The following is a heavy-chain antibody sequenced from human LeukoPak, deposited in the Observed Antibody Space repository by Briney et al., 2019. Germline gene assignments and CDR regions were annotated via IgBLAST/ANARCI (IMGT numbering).Heavy chain of an antibody. V-gene: IGHV3-23*01. CDR3: AKLSGSFYYFDY. J-gene: IGHJ4*02. D-gene: IGHD1-26*01. CDR1: GLTFSSYG. CDR2: ISGSGGST. Sequence: GGSLRLSCAASGLTFSSYGMSWVRQAPGKGLEWVSAISGSGGSTYYADSVKGRFTISRDNSMNTLYLQMNSLRAEDTAVYYCAKLSGSFYYFDYWGQGTLVTVSS.